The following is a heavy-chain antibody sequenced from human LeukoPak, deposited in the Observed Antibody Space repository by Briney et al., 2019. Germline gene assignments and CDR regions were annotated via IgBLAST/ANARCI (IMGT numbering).Heavy chain of an antibody. Sequence: SETLSLTCTVSGGSISSSSYYWGWIRQPPGKGLEWIGSFYYSGSTYYNPSLKSRVTISVDTSKNQFSLKLSSVTAADTAVYYCATNSGYYPSPWDYWGQGTLVTVSS. J-gene: IGHJ4*02. CDR1: GGSISSSSYY. D-gene: IGHD3-22*01. V-gene: IGHV4-39*07. CDR2: FYYSGST. CDR3: ATNSGYYPSPWDY.